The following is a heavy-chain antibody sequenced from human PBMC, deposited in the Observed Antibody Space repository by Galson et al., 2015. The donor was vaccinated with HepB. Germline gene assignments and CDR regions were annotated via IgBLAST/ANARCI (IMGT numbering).Heavy chain of an antibody. CDR3: ARRGYSSGMFDP. V-gene: IGHV1-3*01. CDR1: GYTFTSYA. J-gene: IGHJ5*02. CDR2: INAGNGNT. Sequence: SCKASGYTFTSYAMHWVRQAPGQRLEWMGWINAGNGNTKYSQKFQGRVTITRDTSASTAYMELSSLRSEDTAVYYCARRGYSSGMFDPWGQGTLVTVSS. D-gene: IGHD6-19*01.